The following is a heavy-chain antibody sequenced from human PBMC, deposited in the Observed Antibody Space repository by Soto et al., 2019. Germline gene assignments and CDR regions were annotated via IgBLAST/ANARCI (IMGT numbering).Heavy chain of an antibody. CDR1: GFTFSSYG. CDR3: ARDLGTEHQLELPAY. Sequence: QVQLVESGGGVVQPGRSLRLSCAASGFTFSSYGMHWVRQAPGKGLEWVAVIWYDGSNKYYADSVKGRFTISRDNSKNTLYLQMNSLRAEDTAVYYCARDLGTEHQLELPAYWGQGTLVTVSS. CDR2: IWYDGSNK. V-gene: IGHV3-33*01. J-gene: IGHJ4*02. D-gene: IGHD1-7*01.